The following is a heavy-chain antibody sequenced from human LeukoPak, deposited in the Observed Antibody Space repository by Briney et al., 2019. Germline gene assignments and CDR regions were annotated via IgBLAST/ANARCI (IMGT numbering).Heavy chain of an antibody. V-gene: IGHV4-59*08. CDR3: ARQLYCSGDCSNWLDP. CDR1: GGSISSYY. J-gene: IGHJ5*02. CDR2: IYYSGST. Sequence: SETLTLTCTVSGGSISSYYWSWIRQPPGKGLEWIGYIYYSGSTNYNPSLKSRVTISVDTSKNQFSLKLSSVTAADTAVYYCARQLYCSGDCSNWLDPWGQGTLVTVSS. D-gene: IGHD2-21*02.